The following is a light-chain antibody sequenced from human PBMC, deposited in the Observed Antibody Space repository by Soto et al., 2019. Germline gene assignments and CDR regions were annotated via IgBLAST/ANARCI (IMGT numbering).Light chain of an antibody. CDR1: QSVSNW. V-gene: IGKV1-5*01. J-gene: IGKJ1*01. CDR3: QQYDSYSWP. Sequence: DIQMTQSPSTLSASVGERVTITCRASQSVSNWLAWYQQKPGKAPNLLIYDVSSLESGVPSRFSGSGSGTEFILTISSLQPDDFATYYCQQYDSYSWPFGQGTKVEMK. CDR2: DVS.